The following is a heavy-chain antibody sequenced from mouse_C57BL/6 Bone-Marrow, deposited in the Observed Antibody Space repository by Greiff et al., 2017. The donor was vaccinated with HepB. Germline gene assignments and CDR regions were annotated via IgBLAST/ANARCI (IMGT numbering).Heavy chain of an antibody. D-gene: IGHD1-1*01. CDR2: IDPENGDT. CDR1: GFNIKDDY. V-gene: IGHV14-4*01. J-gene: IGHJ4*01. Sequence: EVQLQQSGAELVRPGASVKLSCTASGFNIKDDYMHWVKQRPEQGLEWIGWIDPENGDTEYASKFQGKATITADTSSNTAYLQLSSLTSEDTAVYYCTTCYYGSRVPAMDYWGQGTSVTVSS. CDR3: TTCYYGSRVPAMDY.